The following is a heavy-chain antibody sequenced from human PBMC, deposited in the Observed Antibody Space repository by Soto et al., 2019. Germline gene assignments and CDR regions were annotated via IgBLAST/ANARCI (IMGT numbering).Heavy chain of an antibody. D-gene: IGHD7-27*01. CDR1: GFTFSSYA. CDR3: ARSMKTGKNFDY. Sequence: GGSLRLSCAASGFTFSSYAMSRVRQAPGKGLEWVSTISGSGGSTYYADSVKGRFTISRDNSKNTLYLQMDSLRADDTAVYYCARSMKTGKNFDYWGQGTLVTVSS. CDR2: ISGSGGST. J-gene: IGHJ4*02. V-gene: IGHV3-23*01.